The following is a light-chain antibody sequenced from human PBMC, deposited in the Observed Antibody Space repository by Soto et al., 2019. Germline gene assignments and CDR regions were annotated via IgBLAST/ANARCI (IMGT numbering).Light chain of an antibody. Sequence: EIVLTQSPATLSLSPGERATLSCRASQSVSSYLAWYQQKPGQAPRLLMYDVSNRATGTPARFSGSGSGTDFTLTISSLEPEDFAVYYCQQRSNLGRSFGGGTKVEIK. CDR1: QSVSSY. V-gene: IGKV3-11*01. CDR2: DVS. CDR3: QQRSNLGRS. J-gene: IGKJ4*01.